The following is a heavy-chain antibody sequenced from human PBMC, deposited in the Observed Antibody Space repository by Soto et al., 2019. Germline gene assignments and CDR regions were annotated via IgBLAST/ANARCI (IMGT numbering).Heavy chain of an antibody. CDR1: GFTFSSYG. CDR2: ISYDGSNK. J-gene: IGHJ6*02. V-gene: IGHV3-30*18. CDR3: AKDFVVVPAASYYYYYGMDV. Sequence: GGSLRLSCAASGFTFSSYGMHWVRPAPGKGLEWVAVISYDGSNKYYADSVKGRFTISRDNSKNTLYLQMNSLRAEDTAVYYCAKDFVVVPAASYYYYYGMDVWGQGTTVTVSS. D-gene: IGHD2-2*01.